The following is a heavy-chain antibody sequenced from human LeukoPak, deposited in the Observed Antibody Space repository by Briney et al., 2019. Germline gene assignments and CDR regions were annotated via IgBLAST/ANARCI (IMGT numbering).Heavy chain of an antibody. J-gene: IGHJ4*02. CDR3: AKCSGDSSGWFSYFDY. D-gene: IGHD6-19*01. Sequence: GGSLRLSCSASGFTFSNYAMSSVRQAPGKGLEWVSVFSGSAGSTLHADSVKGRFSISRDNSKNTLYLLMNSLRAEDTAVYYCAKCSGDSSGWFSYFDYWGQGTLVTVSS. V-gene: IGHV3-23*01. CDR2: FSGSAGST. CDR1: GFTFSNYA.